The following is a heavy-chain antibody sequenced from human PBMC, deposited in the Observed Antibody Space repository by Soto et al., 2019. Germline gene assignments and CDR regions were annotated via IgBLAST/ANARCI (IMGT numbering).Heavy chain of an antibody. J-gene: IGHJ4*02. V-gene: IGHV1-8*01. Sequence: QVQLVQSGAEVKKPGASVKVSCKASGFSFTNFDINWVRQATGQGPEWMGWVNPNSGRTGDAPKFQGRLTMTRDTSINTVYMELRSLRSEDTAVYYCARGGVWVSGTSGVFDFWGRGTLITVSS. CDR3: ARGGVWVSGTSGVFDF. CDR1: GFSFTNFD. D-gene: IGHD2-8*01. CDR2: VNPNSGRT.